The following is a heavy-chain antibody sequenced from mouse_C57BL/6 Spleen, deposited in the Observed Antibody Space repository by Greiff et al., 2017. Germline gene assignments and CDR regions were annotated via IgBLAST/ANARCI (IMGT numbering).Heavy chain of an antibody. D-gene: IGHD2-1*01. V-gene: IGHV1-59*01. CDR1: GYTFTSYW. Sequence: QVQLQQPGAELVRPGTSVKLSCKASGYTFTSYWMHWVKQRPGQGLEWIGVIDPSDSYTNYNQKFKGKATLTVETSSSTAYMQLSSLTSEDSAVYYCAKEDGIAMDYWGQGTSVTVSS. J-gene: IGHJ4*01. CDR2: IDPSDSYT. CDR3: AKEDGIAMDY.